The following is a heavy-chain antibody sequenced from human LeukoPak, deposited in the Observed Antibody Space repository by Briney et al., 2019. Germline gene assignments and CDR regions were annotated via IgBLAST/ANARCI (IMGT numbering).Heavy chain of an antibody. V-gene: IGHV1-18*01. D-gene: IGHD5-24*01. J-gene: IGHJ6*03. CDR2: ISAYNGNT. CDR1: GYTFTSYG. Sequence: GASVKVSCKASGYTFTSYGISWVRQAPGQGLEWMGWISAYNGNTNYAQKLQGRVTMTTDTSTSTAYMELSSLRSEDTAVYYCARALGLQYYYYYMDVWGKGTTVTVSS. CDR3: ARALGLQYYYYYMDV.